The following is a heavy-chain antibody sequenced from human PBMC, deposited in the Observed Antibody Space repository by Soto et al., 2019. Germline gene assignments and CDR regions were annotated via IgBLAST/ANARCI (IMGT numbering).Heavy chain of an antibody. V-gene: IGHV1-69*02. CDR2: IIPILGIA. CDR3: ARLQRYCSSTSCRYYYYGMDV. D-gene: IGHD2-2*01. Sequence: QVQLVQSGAEVKKPGSSVKVSCKASGGTFSSYTISWVRQAPGLGLEWMGRIIPILGIANYAQKFQGRVTITADKSTSTAYMELSSLRSEDTAVYYCARLQRYCSSTSCRYYYYGMDVWGQGTTVTVSS. CDR1: GGTFSSYT. J-gene: IGHJ6*02.